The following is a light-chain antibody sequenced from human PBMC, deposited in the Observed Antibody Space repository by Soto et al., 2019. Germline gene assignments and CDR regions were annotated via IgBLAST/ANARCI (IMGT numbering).Light chain of an antibody. CDR1: SSDGGGYTY. CDR2: EVN. J-gene: IGLJ1*01. V-gene: IGLV2-14*01. CDR3: SSYTRSSTIYV. Sequence: SVLTQPASVSGSPRLSITISCTGASSDGGGYTYVSWYQQHPGKAPKLMIYEVNNRPSGVSHRFSGSKSGNTASLTISGLQAEDEADYYCSSYTRSSTIYVFGTGTKVTVL.